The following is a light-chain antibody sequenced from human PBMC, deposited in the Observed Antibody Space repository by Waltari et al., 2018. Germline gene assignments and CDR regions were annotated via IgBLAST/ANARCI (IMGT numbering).Light chain of an antibody. CDR3: CSYAGSGSSVV. CDR2: EVS. CDR1: SSDVGNYNL. V-gene: IGLV2-23*02. J-gene: IGLJ2*01. Sequence: QSALTQPASVSGSPGQSITISCTGTSSDVGNYNLVSWYQQHPGKAPKLIIYEVSQRPSGVSNRFSVSKSGTTASLTISGLQAEDESDFYCCSYAGSGSSVVFGGGTKLTVL.